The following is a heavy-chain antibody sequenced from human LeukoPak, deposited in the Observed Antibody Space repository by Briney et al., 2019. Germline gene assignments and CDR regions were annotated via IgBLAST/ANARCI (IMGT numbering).Heavy chain of an antibody. CDR3: ARDRTTTAIPGCWFDP. CDR2: INPSGGST. J-gene: IGHJ5*02. D-gene: IGHD2-2*02. CDR1: GYTFTSYA. Sequence: ASVRVSCKASGYTFTSYAMNWVRQAPGQGLEWMGIINPSGGSTSYAQKFQGRVTMTRDTSTSTVYMELSSLRSEDTAVYYCARDRTTTAIPGCWFDPWGQGTLVTVSS. V-gene: IGHV1-46*01.